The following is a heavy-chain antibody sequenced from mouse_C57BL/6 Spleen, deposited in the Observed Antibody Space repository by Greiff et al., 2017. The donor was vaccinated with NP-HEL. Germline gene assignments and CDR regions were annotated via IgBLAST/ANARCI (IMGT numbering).Heavy chain of an antibody. CDR2: INPSNGGT. Sequence: QVQLKQPGTELVKPGASVKLSCTASGYTFTSYWMHWVKQRPGQGLEWIGNINPSNGGTNYNEKFKSKATLTVDKSSSTAYMQLSSLTSEDSAVYYCARSGGYYGSSFDYWGQGTTLTVSS. D-gene: IGHD1-1*01. V-gene: IGHV1-53*01. CDR3: ARSGGYYGSSFDY. CDR1: GYTFTSYW. J-gene: IGHJ2*01.